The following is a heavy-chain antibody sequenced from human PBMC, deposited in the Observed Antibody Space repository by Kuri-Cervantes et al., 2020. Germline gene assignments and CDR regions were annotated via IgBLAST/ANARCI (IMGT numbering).Heavy chain of an antibody. CDR2: MNHSGLT. D-gene: IGHD3-10*01. Sequence: GSLSLSCVVYGGSFGNNYWRIRQPPEEGLEWIGQMNHSGLTIYNPSLKSRLTISEDTSKNQFSLKLSSVTAADTAVYYCARVDRAMRVRGGNGGYWGQGTLVTVSS. J-gene: IGHJ4*02. CDR3: ARVDRAMRVRGGNGGY. CDR1: GGSFGNNY. V-gene: IGHV4-34*01.